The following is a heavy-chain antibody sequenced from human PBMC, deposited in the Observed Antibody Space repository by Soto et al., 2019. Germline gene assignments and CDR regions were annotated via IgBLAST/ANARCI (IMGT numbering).Heavy chain of an antibody. CDR1: GDSNHSFY. V-gene: IGHV4-59*01. CDR3: AALYNTATFFNS. Sequence: SETLSLTCTVSGDSNHSFYWAWIRQPPGKGLEWIGHISYTGTANYNPSLESRVTVSIDTSKNQFSLRLRSVTAADTAIYYCAALYNTATFFNSGGQGALVTVS. CDR2: ISYTGTA. D-gene: IGHD1-20*01. J-gene: IGHJ4*02.